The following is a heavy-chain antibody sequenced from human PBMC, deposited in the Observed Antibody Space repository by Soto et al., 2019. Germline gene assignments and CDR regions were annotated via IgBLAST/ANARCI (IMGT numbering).Heavy chain of an antibody. CDR2: IYYSGSN. CDR3: ARLRWFGNNWFDP. V-gene: IGHV4-39*01. CDR1: GGSISSSSYY. D-gene: IGHD3-10*01. J-gene: IGHJ5*02. Sequence: QLQLQESGPGLVKPSETLSLTCTVSGGSISSSSYYWGGIRQPPGKGLEWIGSIYYSGSNYYNPSLKSRVTITADTSKNQFSLELSSVTAADTAVYYCARLRWFGNNWFDPWGQGTLVTVSS.